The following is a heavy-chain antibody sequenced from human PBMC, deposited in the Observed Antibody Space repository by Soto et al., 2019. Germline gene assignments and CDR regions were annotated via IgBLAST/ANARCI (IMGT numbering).Heavy chain of an antibody. CDR1: GFAFNSYE. Sequence: GGSLRLSCAASGFAFNSYEMDWVRQAPGKGLEWVANISGSGGTIYYADSVKGRFTISRDNSKNALWLQMNSLRAEDTALYYCAKGSGNIRPYGMDVWGQGTTVTVSS. V-gene: IGHV3-23*01. J-gene: IGHJ6*02. CDR2: ISGSGGTI. CDR3: AKGSGNIRPYGMDV.